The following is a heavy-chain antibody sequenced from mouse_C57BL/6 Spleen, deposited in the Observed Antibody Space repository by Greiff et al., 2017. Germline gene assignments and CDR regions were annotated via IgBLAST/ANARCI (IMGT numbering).Heavy chain of an antibody. CDR3: ARGITTVVATPYYFDY. Sequence: VQLQQSGPELVKPGASVKIPCKASGYTFTDYNMDWVKQSHGKSLEWIGDINPNNGGTIYNQKFKGKATLTVDKSSSTAYMELRSLTSEDTAVYYCARGITTVVATPYYFDYWGQGTTLTVSS. J-gene: IGHJ2*01. CDR1: GYTFTDYN. CDR2: INPNNGGT. V-gene: IGHV1-18*01. D-gene: IGHD1-1*01.